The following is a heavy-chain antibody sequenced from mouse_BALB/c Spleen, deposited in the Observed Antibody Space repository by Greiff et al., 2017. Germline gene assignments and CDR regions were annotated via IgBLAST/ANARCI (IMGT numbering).Heavy chain of an antibody. Sequence: EVQLVESGGGLVKPGGSLKLSCAASGFTFSDYYMYWVRQTPEKRLEWVATISDGGSYTYYPDSVKGRFTISRDNAKNNLYLQMSSLKSEDTAMYYCARVYYYRYQNYAMDYWGQGTSVTVSS. V-gene: IGHV5-4*02. CDR2: ISDGGSYT. J-gene: IGHJ4*01. CDR3: ARVYYYRYQNYAMDY. D-gene: IGHD2-14*01. CDR1: GFTFSDYY.